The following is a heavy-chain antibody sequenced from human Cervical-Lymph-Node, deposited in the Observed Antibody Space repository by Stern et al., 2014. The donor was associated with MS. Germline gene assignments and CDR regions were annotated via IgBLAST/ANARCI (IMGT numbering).Heavy chain of an antibody. CDR3: ARKGTYGLDY. D-gene: IGHD3-10*01. V-gene: IGHV5-51*01. Sequence: VQLLQPGAEVKKPGESLKISCKGSGYNFASYWIGWVRQVPGKGLEWMGIIYPDDSDARYTPSFQGQVTMSADKSIGTAYLQWSSLKASDTAFYFCARKGTYGLDYWGQGALVTVSS. CDR2: IYPDDSDA. CDR1: GYNFASYW. J-gene: IGHJ4*02.